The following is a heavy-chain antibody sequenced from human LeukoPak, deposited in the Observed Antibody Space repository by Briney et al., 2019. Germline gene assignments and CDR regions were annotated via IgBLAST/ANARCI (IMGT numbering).Heavy chain of an antibody. J-gene: IGHJ1*01. Sequence: GGSLRLSCAASGFTFSSYSMNWVRQPPGKVLEWVSSISSSSSYIYYADSVKGRFTISRDNAKNSLYLHMNSLRAEDTAVYYCARGKSRYSRSWPTSSPAEYFQHWGQGTLVTVSS. CDR3: ARGKSRYSRSWPTSSPAEYFQH. CDR1: GFTFSSYS. D-gene: IGHD6-13*01. CDR2: ISSSSSYI. V-gene: IGHV3-21*01.